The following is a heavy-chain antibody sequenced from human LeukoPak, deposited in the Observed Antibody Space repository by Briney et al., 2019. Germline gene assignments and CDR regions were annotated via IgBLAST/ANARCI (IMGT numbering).Heavy chain of an antibody. D-gene: IGHD3-22*01. V-gene: IGHV4-31*03. CDR3: ARDNYYDSSGYQHPFDL. CDR2: IYYSGST. J-gene: IGHJ2*01. Sequence: SQTLSLTCTVSGGSISSGGYYWSWIRQHPGKGLEWIGYIYYSGSTYYNPSLKSRVTISVDTSKNQLSLKLSSETAADTAVYYCARDNYYDSSGYQHPFDLWGRGTLVTVSS. CDR1: GGSISSGGYY.